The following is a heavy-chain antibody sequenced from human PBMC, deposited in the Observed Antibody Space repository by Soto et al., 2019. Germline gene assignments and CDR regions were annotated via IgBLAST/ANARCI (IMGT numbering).Heavy chain of an antibody. D-gene: IGHD5-18*01. Sequence: QVQLVQSGAEVKKPGASVKVSCKASGYTFTSYGISWVRQAPGQGLEWMGWISAYNGNTNYAQKLQGRVTMTTDTSTSTAYMELRSLRSDDTAVYYFAREVQLSTLSNYYYMDVWGKGTTVTVSS. CDR1: GYTFTSYG. J-gene: IGHJ6*03. CDR3: AREVQLSTLSNYYYMDV. CDR2: ISAYNGNT. V-gene: IGHV1-18*01.